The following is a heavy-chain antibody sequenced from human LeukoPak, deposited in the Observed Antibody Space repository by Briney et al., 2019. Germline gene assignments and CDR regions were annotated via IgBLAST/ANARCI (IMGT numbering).Heavy chain of an antibody. J-gene: IGHJ4*02. CDR2: ISSSSSYI. CDR1: GFTFSSYS. CDR3: ARDGGNYLDY. V-gene: IGHV3-21*01. Sequence: GGSLRLSCAASGFTFSSYSMNWVRQAPGKGLEWVSSISSSSSYIYYADSVKGRFTISRDNAKNSLYLQMNSLGAEDTAVYYCARDGGNYLDYWGQGTLVAVSS.